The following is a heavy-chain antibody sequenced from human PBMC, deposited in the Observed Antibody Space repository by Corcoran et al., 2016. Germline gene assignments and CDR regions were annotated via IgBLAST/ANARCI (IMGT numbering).Heavy chain of an antibody. CDR1: GFTFSNAW. J-gene: IGHJ6*02. V-gene: IGHV3-15*01. Sequence: EVQLVESGGGLVKPGGSLRLSCAASGFTFSNAWMSWVRQAPGKGLEWVGRIKSKTDGGTTDYAAPVKGRFTISRDDSKNTLYLQMNSLKTEYTAVYYCTTDCSGYDPPICYYYYGMDVWGQGTTVTVSS. CDR3: TTDCSGYDPPICYYYYGMDV. CDR2: IKSKTDGGTT. D-gene: IGHD5-12*01.